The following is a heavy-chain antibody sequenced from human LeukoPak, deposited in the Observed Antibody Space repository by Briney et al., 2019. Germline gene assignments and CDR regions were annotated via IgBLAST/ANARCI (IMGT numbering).Heavy chain of an antibody. Sequence: SGTLSLTCAVSGGSISSSNWWSWVRQPPGKGLEWIGEIYHSGSTNYNPSLKSRVTISVDKSKNQFSLKLSSVTAADTAVYYCARASRGSSGRRLDYWGQGTLVTVSS. D-gene: IGHD6-19*01. V-gene: IGHV4-4*02. CDR2: IYHSGST. CDR3: ARASRGSSGRRLDY. J-gene: IGHJ4*02. CDR1: GGSISSSNW.